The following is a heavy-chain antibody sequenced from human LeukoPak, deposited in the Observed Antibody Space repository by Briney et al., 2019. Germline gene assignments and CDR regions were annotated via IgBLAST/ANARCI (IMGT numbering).Heavy chain of an antibody. D-gene: IGHD3-22*01. CDR3: ARGARDYYDSSGYWFDY. J-gene: IGHJ4*02. V-gene: IGHV3-21*01. Sequence: GGSLRLSCAASGFTFSSYSMNWVRQAPGKGLEWVSSISSSSSNIYYADSVKGRFTISRDNAKNSLYLQMNSLRVEDTAVYYCARGARDYYDSSGYWFDYWGQGTLVTVSS. CDR1: GFTFSSYS. CDR2: ISSSSSNI.